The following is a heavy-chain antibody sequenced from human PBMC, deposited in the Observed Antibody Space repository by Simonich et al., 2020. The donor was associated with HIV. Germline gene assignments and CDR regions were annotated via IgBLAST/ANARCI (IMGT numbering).Heavy chain of an antibody. D-gene: IGHD1-26*01. Sequence: QVQLVQSGAEVKKPGASVKVSCKASGYTFTGYYMHWVRQAPGQGLEWMGRIDPNRGGTNYAQKVQGRVTLTRDTSISTAYMELRSLRSDDTAVYYCARDPREGHFDYWGQGTLVTVSS. V-gene: IGHV1-2*06. CDR3: ARDPREGHFDY. CDR2: IDPNRGGT. J-gene: IGHJ4*02. CDR1: GYTFTGYY.